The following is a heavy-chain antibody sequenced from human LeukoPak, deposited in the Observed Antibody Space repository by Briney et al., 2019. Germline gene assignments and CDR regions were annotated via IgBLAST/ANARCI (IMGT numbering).Heavy chain of an antibody. J-gene: IGHJ4*02. D-gene: IGHD4-17*01. CDR1: GGSLSFYY. CDR3: ARHNGDYAGINLDY. V-gene: IGHV4-59*08. CDR2: IYYSGTT. Sequence: KPSETLSLTCTVSGGSLSFYYWSWIRQPPGKGLEWIGYIYYSGTTNYNPSLKSRVTISVDTSKNQFSLKLSSVTAADTAVYYCARHNGDYAGINLDYWGQGTLVTVSS.